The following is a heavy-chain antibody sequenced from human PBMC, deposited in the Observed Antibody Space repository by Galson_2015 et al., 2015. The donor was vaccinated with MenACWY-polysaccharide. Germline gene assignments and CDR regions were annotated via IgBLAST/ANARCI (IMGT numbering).Heavy chain of an antibody. J-gene: IGHJ4*02. CDR2: ISGSGTNI. V-gene: IGHV3-23*01. D-gene: IGHD6-13*01. Sequence: SLRLSCAASGFSITSYAVNWVRQAPGKGLEWVAVISGSGTNIQYADSVKGRFTISRDTSKSTLYLQTNSLRAEDTAKYYCAKASQWGAAAVGSFDHWGQGTLVTVSS. CDR1: GFSITSYA. CDR3: AKASQWGAAAVGSFDH.